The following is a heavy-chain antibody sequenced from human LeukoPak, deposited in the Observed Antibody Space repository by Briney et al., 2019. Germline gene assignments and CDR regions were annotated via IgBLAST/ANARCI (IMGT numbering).Heavy chain of an antibody. J-gene: IGHJ4*02. CDR2: INPNTGDT. D-gene: IGHD3-10*01. Sequence: ASVKVSCKASEYTFTAYYMHWMRQAPGQGLEWMGWINPNTGDTNYAQKFQGRVTMTRDTSMSTAYMKLSSLRFDDTAVYYCARRYGSGSSGTFDYWGQGTLVTVSS. CDR1: EYTFTAYY. CDR3: ARRYGSGSSGTFDY. V-gene: IGHV1-2*02.